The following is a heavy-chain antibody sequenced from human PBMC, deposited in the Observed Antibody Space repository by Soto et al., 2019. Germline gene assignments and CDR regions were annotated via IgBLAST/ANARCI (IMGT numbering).Heavy chain of an antibody. V-gene: IGHV1-3*01. CDR1: GYTFTSYA. D-gene: IGHD2-2*01. CDR2: INAGNGNT. CDR3: ARDSTVVPAAIVVSGYYYMDV. J-gene: IGHJ6*03. Sequence: ASVKVSCKASGYTFTSYAMHWLRQAPGQRLEWMGWINAGNGNTKYSQKFQGRVTITRDTSASTAYMELSSLRSEDTAVYYCARDSTVVPAAIVVSGYYYMDVWGKGTTVTVSS.